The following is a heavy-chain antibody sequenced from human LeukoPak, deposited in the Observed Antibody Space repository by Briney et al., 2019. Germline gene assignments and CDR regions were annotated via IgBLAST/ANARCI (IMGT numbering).Heavy chain of an antibody. D-gene: IGHD3-16*01. CDR2: MNPNSGNT. J-gene: IGHJ6*03. Sequence: AASVKVSCKASGYTFTSYDINWVRQATGQGLEWMGWMNPNSGNTGYAQKFQGRVTMTRNTSISTAYMELSSLRSEDTAVYYCARASRGIKPYYYYYMDVWGKGTTVTVSS. CDR1: GYTFTSYD. CDR3: ARASRGIKPYYYYYMDV. V-gene: IGHV1-8*01.